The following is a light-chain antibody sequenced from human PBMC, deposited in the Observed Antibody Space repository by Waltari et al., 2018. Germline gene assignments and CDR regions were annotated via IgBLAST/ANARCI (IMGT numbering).Light chain of an antibody. Sequence: DIQMTQSPATLAASVGDRVTITCRARQSISSWLARYQQKPGKAPKLLIYKASSLESGVPSRFSGSGSVTEFTLTIRSLQPDDFATYYCQQYNSYALTFGGVTKVEIK. CDR1: QSISSW. V-gene: IGKV1-5*03. J-gene: IGKJ4*01. CDR2: KAS. CDR3: QQYNSYALT.